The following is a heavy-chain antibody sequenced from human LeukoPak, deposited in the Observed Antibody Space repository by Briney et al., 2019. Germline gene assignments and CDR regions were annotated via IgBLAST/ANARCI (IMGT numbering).Heavy chain of an antibody. CDR2: ISAYNGNT. D-gene: IGHD6-19*01. J-gene: IGHJ5*02. V-gene: IGHV1-18*01. Sequence: ASAKVSFKASVYTFTIYGISWVRQAPGQGLEWMGWISAYNGNTNYAQKLQGRVTMTTDTSTSTAYMELRSLRSDDTAVYYCARVYSSGWPAGSWFDPWGQGTLVTVSS. CDR1: VYTFTIYG. CDR3: ARVYSSGWPAGSWFDP.